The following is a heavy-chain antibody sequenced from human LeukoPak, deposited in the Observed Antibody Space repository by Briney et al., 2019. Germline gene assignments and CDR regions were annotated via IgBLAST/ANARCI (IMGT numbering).Heavy chain of an antibody. CDR2: ISYDGSNK. CDR1: GFTFSSYA. CDR3: ARRRSGSYLRDWYFDL. Sequence: PGGSLRLSCAASGFTFSSYAMHWVRQAPGKGLEWVAVISYDGSNKYYADSVKGRFTISRDSSKNTLYLQMNSLRAEDTAVYYCARRRSGSYLRDWYFDLWGRGTLVTVSS. D-gene: IGHD1-26*01. J-gene: IGHJ2*01. V-gene: IGHV3-30-3*01.